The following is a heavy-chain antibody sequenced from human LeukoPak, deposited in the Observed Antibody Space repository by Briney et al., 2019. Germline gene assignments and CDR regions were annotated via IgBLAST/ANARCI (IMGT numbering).Heavy chain of an antibody. CDR3: ARGGILGGDFWSGYYSYYYYGMDV. CDR1: GYTFTSCD. D-gene: IGHD3-3*01. V-gene: IGHV1-8*01. CDR2: MNPNSGNT. J-gene: IGHJ6*02. Sequence: ASVKVSCKASGYTFTSCDINWVRQATGQGLEWMGWMNPNSGNTGYAQKFQGRVTMTRNTSISTAYMELSSLRSEDTAVYYCARGGILGGDFWSGYYSYYYYGMDVWGQGTTVTVSS.